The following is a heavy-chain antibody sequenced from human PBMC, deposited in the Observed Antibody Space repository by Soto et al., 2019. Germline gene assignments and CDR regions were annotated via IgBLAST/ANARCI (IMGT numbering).Heavy chain of an antibody. CDR3: ATQRRVSGPFDY. CDR2: FDPEDGET. CDR1: GYTLTELS. D-gene: IGHD5-12*01. V-gene: IGHV1-24*01. J-gene: IGHJ4*02. Sequence: VASVKVSCKVSGYTLTELSMHWVRQAPGKGLEWMGGFDPEDGETIYAQKFQGRVTMTEDTSTDTAYMELSSLGSEDTAVYYCATQRRVSGPFDYWVQGTLVTVSS.